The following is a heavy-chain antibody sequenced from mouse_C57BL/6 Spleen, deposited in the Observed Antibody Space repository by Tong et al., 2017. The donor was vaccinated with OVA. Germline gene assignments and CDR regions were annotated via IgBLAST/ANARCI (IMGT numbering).Heavy chain of an antibody. CDR2: ISSGSSTI. J-gene: IGHJ4*01. Sequence: EVQLQESGGGLVKPGGSLKLSCAASGFTFSDYGMHWVRQAPEKGLEWVAYISSGSSTIYYADTVKGRFTISRDNAKNTLFLQMNSLRSEDTAMYYCARKILYYAMDYRGNGTSVTV. V-gene: IGHV5-17*01. CDR1: GFTFSDYG. CDR3: ARKILYYAMDY.